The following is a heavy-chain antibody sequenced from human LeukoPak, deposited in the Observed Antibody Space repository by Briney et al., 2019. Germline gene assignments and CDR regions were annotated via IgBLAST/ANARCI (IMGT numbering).Heavy chain of an antibody. Sequence: GGSLRLSCVDSGFTFTNAWMSWVRQAPGKGLEWIGRIKSKTDGETTNYAEPVRGRFTISRDDSKSAVYMQMNSLKIEDTAVYYCTTDLGTYYHGSQRLIPIDYWGQGTLVTVSS. V-gene: IGHV3-15*01. J-gene: IGHJ4*02. D-gene: IGHD3-10*01. CDR3: TTDLGTYYHGSQRLIPIDY. CDR1: GFTFTNAW. CDR2: IKSKTDGETT.